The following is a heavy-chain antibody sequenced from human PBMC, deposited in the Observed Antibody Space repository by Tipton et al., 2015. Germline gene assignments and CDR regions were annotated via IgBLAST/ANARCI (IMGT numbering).Heavy chain of an antibody. CDR1: GYSISSGYY. V-gene: IGHV4-38-2*01. J-gene: IGHJ4*02. Sequence: TLSLTCAVSGYSISSGYYWGWIRQPPGKGLEWIGSIYHSGSTYYNSSLKSRVTISVDTSKNQFPLKLSSVTAADTAVYYCARARGRHGGLFDSWGQGTLVTVSS. D-gene: IGHD4-23*01. CDR3: ARARGRHGGLFDS. CDR2: IYHSGST.